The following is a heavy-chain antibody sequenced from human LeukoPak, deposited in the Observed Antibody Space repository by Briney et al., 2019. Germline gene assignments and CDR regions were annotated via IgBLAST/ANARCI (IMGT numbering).Heavy chain of an antibody. CDR3: ARDVVWWLPEDYYFDY. CDR1: GYTFTSYG. CDR2: ISTDNGNT. V-gene: IGHV1-18*01. D-gene: IGHD1-26*01. J-gene: IGHJ4*02. Sequence: ASVKVSCKASGYTFTSYGISWVRQAPGQGLEWMGWISTDNGNTNYAQKLQGRVTMTTDTSTNTAYMDLRSLRSDDTAVYYCARDVVWWLPEDYYFDYWGQGTLVTVSS.